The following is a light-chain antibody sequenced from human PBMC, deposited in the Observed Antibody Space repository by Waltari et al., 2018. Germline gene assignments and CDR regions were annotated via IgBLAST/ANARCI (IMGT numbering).Light chain of an antibody. J-gene: IGKJ4*01. V-gene: IGKV3-20*01. CDR1: QSVSSTY. CDR2: GAS. Sequence: EIVLTQSPGTLSLSPGERATLSCRASQSVSSTYLACYQQKPGQAPRLLICGASSRATGIPDRFSGSGSGTDFTLTISRLEPEDFAVYYCQQYGSSPLTFGGGTKVEIK. CDR3: QQYGSSPLT.